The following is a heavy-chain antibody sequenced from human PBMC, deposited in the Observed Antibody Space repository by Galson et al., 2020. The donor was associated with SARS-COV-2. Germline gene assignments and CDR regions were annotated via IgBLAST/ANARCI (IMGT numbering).Heavy chain of an antibody. CDR2: ISYSGTT. Sequence: SETLSLTCSVSGGSISSYYWNWIRQPPGQGLEWIGYISYSGTTNYSPSLKSRVSISQDTSKNQFSLKLSALTAADTAVYYCARRGSEQDFDYWGQGILVTVSS. CDR3: ARRGSEQDFDY. V-gene: IGHV4-59*01. D-gene: IGHD1-26*01. CDR1: GGSISSYY. J-gene: IGHJ4*02.